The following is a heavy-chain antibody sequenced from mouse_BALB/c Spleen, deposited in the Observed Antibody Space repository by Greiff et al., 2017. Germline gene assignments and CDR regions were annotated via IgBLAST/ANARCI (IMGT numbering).Heavy chain of an antibody. D-gene: IGHD2-2*01. CDR3: ARHVAIYYGYDGFAY. V-gene: IGHV5-12-2*01. J-gene: IGHJ3*01. Sequence: EVKVVESGGGLVQPGGSLKLSCAASGFTFSSYTMSWVRQTPEKRLEWVAYISNGGGSTYYPDTVKGRFTISRDNAKNTLYLQMSSLKSEDTAMYYCARHVAIYYGYDGFAYWGQGTLVTVSA. CDR1: GFTFSSYT. CDR2: ISNGGGST.